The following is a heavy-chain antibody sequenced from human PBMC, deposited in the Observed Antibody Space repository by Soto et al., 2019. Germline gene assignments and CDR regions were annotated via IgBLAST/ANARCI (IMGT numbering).Heavy chain of an antibody. CDR1: GGTFSSYA. Sequence: SVKVSCTASGGTFSSYAISWVRHAPGQGLEWMGGIIPIFGTANYAQKFQGRVTITADESTSTAYMELSSLRSEDTAVYYCARDRSGVGATKANWFDPWGQGTLVTVSS. D-gene: IGHD1-26*01. CDR2: IIPIFGTA. V-gene: IGHV1-69*13. CDR3: ARDRSGVGATKANWFDP. J-gene: IGHJ5*02.